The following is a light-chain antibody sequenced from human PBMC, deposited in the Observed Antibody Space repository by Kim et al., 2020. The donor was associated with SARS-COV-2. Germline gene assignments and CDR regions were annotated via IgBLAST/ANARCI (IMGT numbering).Light chain of an antibody. V-gene: IGKV3-11*01. Sequence: PGETAPLSCRASRSASSYLAWYQQKPGQAPRLLIYDASSRATGIPARFSGSGSGTDFTLTISSLEPEDFAVYYCQQRSNWPLTFGGGTKVDIK. CDR3: QQRSNWPLT. J-gene: IGKJ4*01. CDR2: DAS. CDR1: RSASSY.